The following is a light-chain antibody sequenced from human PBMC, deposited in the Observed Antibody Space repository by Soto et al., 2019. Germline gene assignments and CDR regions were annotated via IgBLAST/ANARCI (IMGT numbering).Light chain of an antibody. CDR3: QQLNRYVFA. CDR2: AAS. V-gene: IGKV1-9*01. CDR1: QDVSRY. Sequence: DIQLTQSPSFLSASVGDRVTITCRASQDVSRYLAWYQQKPGKAPNLLIYAASTLRSGVTSSFSGSGSETEFTLTISSVQTEDFATYYCQQLNRYVFAFGHGTKVYIK. J-gene: IGKJ3*01.